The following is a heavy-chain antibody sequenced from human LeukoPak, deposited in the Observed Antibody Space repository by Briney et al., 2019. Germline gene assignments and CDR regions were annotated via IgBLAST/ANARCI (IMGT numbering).Heavy chain of an antibody. CDR1: GGSFSGYY. J-gene: IGHJ4*02. CDR3: ARQWLVSPRFDY. V-gene: IGHV4-34*01. D-gene: IGHD6-19*01. CDR2: INHSGGT. Sequence: SETLSLTCAVYGGSFSGYYWSWLRQPPGKGLEWVGEINHSGGTNYNPSLKSRVTISVDTSKNQLSLKLSSMTAADTAVYYCARQWLVSPRFDYCGQGTLVTVSS.